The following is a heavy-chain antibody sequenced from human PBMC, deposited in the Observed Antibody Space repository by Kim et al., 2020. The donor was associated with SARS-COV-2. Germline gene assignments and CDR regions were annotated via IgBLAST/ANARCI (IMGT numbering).Heavy chain of an antibody. D-gene: IGHD4-17*01. V-gene: IGHV3-33*01. CDR3: ARDDGNYVIWFDP. J-gene: IGHJ5*02. Sequence: YANSVKGPFTNSRDNFKNPLYLQMSSLRAEDTALYYCARDDGNYVIWFDPWGQGTLVTVSS.